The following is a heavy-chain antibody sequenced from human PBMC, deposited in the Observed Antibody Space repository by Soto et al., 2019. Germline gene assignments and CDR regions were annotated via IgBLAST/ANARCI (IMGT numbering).Heavy chain of an antibody. D-gene: IGHD3-10*01. J-gene: IGHJ3*02. CDR1: GGSFSGYY. V-gene: IGHV4-34*01. Sequence: PETLSLTCAVYGGSFSGYYWSWIRQPPGKGLEWIGEINHSGSTNYNPSLKSRVTISVDTSKNQFSLKLSSVTAADTAVYYCARGRFGRAFDIWGQGTMVTVSS. CDR3: ARGRFGRAFDI. CDR2: INHSGST.